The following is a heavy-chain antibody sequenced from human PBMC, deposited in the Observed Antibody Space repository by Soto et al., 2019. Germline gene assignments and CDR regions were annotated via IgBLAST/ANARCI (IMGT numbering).Heavy chain of an antibody. Sequence: QVQLQESGPGLVKPSQTLSLTCTVSGDSITSGVHYWSWIRQRPGKRLEWIGYIFYSGISCYNPSLRSLVTESLAPSKNQLPLSLSSVTGADTAVYYCARDRIMLTFGGGSGEWGIDSWGQGTLVTVSS. CDR1: GDSITSGVHY. V-gene: IGHV4-31*01. CDR2: IFYSGIS. D-gene: IGHD3-16*01. J-gene: IGHJ4*02. CDR3: ARDRIMLTFGGGSGEWGIDS.